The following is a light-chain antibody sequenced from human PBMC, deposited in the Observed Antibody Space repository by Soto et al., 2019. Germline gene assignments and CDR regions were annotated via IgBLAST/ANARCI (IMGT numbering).Light chain of an antibody. Sequence: EVVLSHSPATLSFSPVGRATLSCRASQSVGLSLAWYQQKPGQAPRLLIYDASERASGIPARFSGSGSGTDFTLTISSLEPEDFAVYYCQQRTRWPPWTFGQGTKVDI. V-gene: IGKV3-11*01. CDR3: QQRTRWPPWT. J-gene: IGKJ1*01. CDR2: DAS. CDR1: QSVGLS.